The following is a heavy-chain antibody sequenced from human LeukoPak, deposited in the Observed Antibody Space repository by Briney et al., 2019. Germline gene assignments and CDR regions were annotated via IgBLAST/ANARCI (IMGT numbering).Heavy chain of an antibody. CDR2: IYYSGST. Sequence: PSETLSLTCTVSGGSISSSTYYWGWIRQPPGKGLEWIGSIYYSGSTYYNPSLKSRVTISVDTSKNQFSLRLSSVTAADTAVYYCAREQPTCDYGDYGYYFDYWGQGTLVTVSS. CDR1: GGSISSSTYY. CDR3: AREQPTCDYGDYGYYFDY. J-gene: IGHJ4*02. V-gene: IGHV4-39*02. D-gene: IGHD4-17*01.